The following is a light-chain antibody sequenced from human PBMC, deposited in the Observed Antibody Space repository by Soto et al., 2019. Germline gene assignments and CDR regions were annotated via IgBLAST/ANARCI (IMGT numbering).Light chain of an antibody. CDR3: QQYSTVPHT. J-gene: IGKJ2*01. Sequence: ESVLTQSPGTLSLSPGERATLSCRASQSVSNSFFAWYQQKPGQAPSLLIYGVSSRATGIPDRFSGSGSGTDFTLTISRLEPEDFVVYYCQQYSTVPHTFGQGTKLEVK. CDR1: QSVSNSF. V-gene: IGKV3-20*01. CDR2: GVS.